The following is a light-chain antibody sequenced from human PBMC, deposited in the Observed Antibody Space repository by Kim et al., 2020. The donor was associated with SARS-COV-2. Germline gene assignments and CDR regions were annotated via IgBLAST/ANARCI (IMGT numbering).Light chain of an antibody. CDR2: GSS. V-gene: IGKV1-12*01. CDR3: QQANSFPCT. Sequence: ASVGDRVTIACRASQGITTWLAWYQQKPGKAPKLLISGSSNLQSGVPSRFSGSGYGTDFTLTISSLQPEDFATYYCQQANSFPCTFGQGTKVEIK. J-gene: IGKJ2*02. CDR1: QGITTW.